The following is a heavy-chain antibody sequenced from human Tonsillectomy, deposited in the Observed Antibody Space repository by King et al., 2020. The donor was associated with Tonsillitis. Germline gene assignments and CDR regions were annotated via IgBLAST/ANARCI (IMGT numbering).Heavy chain of an antibody. D-gene: IGHD3-10*01. CDR3: ARISLNRPPYYFDY. Sequence: VQLVESGGGLVQPGGSLRLSCTASGFTFTNYAMNWVRQAPGKGLEWVSTISGIGVTTHYADSVKGRFTISRDNSEDTLFLQMHSLRAEDTAVYYCARISLNRPPYYFDYWGQGPLVTVSS. CDR2: ISGIGVTT. V-gene: IGHV3-23*04. J-gene: IGHJ4*02. CDR1: GFTFTNYA.